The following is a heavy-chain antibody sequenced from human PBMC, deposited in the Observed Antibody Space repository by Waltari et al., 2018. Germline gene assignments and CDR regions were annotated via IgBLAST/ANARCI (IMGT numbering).Heavy chain of an antibody. Sequence: QVQLVESGGGLVNPGGSLRLSCAASGFSFSDYYMTWIRQAPGKGLEWIAYISSRDKIIYHADSVKGRFTISRDNAKNSLFLQMKSLRAEDTAVYYCARAREQNYDFWNGYSFYFDHWGQGALVTVSS. V-gene: IGHV3-11*01. D-gene: IGHD3-3*01. CDR2: ISSRDKII. CDR1: GFSFSDYY. CDR3: ARAREQNYDFWNGYSFYFDH. J-gene: IGHJ4*02.